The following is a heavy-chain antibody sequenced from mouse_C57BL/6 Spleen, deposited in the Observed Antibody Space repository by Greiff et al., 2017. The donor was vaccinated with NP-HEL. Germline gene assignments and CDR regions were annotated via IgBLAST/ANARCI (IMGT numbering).Heavy chain of an antibody. CDR1: GYTFTSYW. CDR2: IYPSDSET. V-gene: IGHV1-61*01. Sequence: QVHVKQPGAELVRPGSSVKLSCKASGYTFTSYWMDWVKQRPGQGLEWIGNIYPSDSETHYNQKFKDKATLTVDKSSSTAYMQLSSLTSEDSAVYYCATQLGRGDYWGQGTTLTVSS. CDR3: ATQLGRGDY. J-gene: IGHJ2*01. D-gene: IGHD4-1*02.